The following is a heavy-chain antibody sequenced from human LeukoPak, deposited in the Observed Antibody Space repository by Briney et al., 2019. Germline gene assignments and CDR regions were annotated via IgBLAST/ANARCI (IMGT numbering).Heavy chain of an antibody. CDR3: AKVRLRFYDSSGYYLDY. D-gene: IGHD3-22*01. J-gene: IGHJ4*02. CDR1: GFTFSSYA. Sequence: PGRSLRLSCAASGFTFSSYAMHWVRQAPGKGLEWVAVISYDGSNKYYADSVKGRFTISRDNSKNTLYLQMNSLRAEDTAVYYCAKVRLRFYDSSGYYLDYWGQGTLVTVSS. CDR2: ISYDGSNK. V-gene: IGHV3-30-3*01.